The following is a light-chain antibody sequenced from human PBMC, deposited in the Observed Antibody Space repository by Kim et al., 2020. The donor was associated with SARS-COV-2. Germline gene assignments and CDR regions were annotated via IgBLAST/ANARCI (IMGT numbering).Light chain of an antibody. CDR1: QSLSTS. V-gene: IGKV1-39*01. CDR2: AAS. Sequence: DIQMTQSPSSLSASVGDRVTITCRASQSLSTSLNWYKQTPGKAPKLLIYAASTLQSGVPSRFSGSGSGTDFTLTISSLQPEDFATYFCQQSYTTPLTFGGGTKVEIK. J-gene: IGKJ4*01. CDR3: QQSYTTPLT.